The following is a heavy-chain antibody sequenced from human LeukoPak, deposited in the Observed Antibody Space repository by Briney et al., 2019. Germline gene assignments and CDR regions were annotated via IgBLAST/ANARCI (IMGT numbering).Heavy chain of an antibody. Sequence: GASVKVSCKASGYTFTSYYIHWVRQAPGQGLEWMGIINPSGGSTSYAQKFQGRVTMTRDTSTSTVYMELSSLRSEDTAVYYCASAAYCSSTSCLTDYWGQGTLVTVSS. J-gene: IGHJ4*02. V-gene: IGHV1-46*01. CDR1: GYTFTSYY. D-gene: IGHD2-2*01. CDR3: ASAAYCSSTSCLTDY. CDR2: INPSGGST.